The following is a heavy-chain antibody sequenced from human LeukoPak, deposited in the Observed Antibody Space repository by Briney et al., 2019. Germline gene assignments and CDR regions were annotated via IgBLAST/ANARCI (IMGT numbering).Heavy chain of an antibody. CDR1: GYTFTSYG. CDR3: ARDGMDTAMVPFDY. D-gene: IGHD5-18*01. CDR2: ISAYNGST. Sequence: ASVKVSCKASGYTFTSYGISWVRQAPGQGLEWMGWISAYNGSTNYAQKLQGRVTMTTDTSTSTAYMELRSLRSDDTAVYYCARDGMDTAMVPFDYWGQGTQVTVSS. J-gene: IGHJ4*02. V-gene: IGHV1-18*04.